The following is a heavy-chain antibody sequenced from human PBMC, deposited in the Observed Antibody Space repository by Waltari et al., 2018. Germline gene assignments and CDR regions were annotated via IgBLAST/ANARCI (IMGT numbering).Heavy chain of an antibody. V-gene: IGHV3-9*03. CDR2: ISWKSDSI. CDR3: AKARGNCSGCRCFFDY. J-gene: IGHJ4*02. CDR1: GFNFDEYA. Sequence: EVQLVESGGGLVQPGRSLRLSCEASGFNFDEYAMHWVRQAPGKGLEWVEGISWKSDSIDYAESVKGRFTIARDNAKNALYLQMNSLRAEDMAFYYCAKARGNCSGCRCFFDYWGQGTLVTVSS. D-gene: IGHD2-15*01.